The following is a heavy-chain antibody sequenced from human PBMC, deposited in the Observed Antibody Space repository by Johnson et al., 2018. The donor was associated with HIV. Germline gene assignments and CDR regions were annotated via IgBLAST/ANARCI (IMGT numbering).Heavy chain of an antibody. Sequence: QVQLVESGGGVVQPGTSLRLSCAASGFTFSTYGMHWVRQAPGKGLEWVAVISYDGTYEFYADSVKGRFIISRDNVKNTLYLQMNSLGVEDTAVYYCAKRFGYDNRGDQFDFWGQGAMVTVSS. V-gene: IGHV3-30*18. D-gene: IGHD3-22*01. J-gene: IGHJ3*01. CDR3: AKRFGYDNRGDQFDF. CDR2: ISYDGTYE. CDR1: GFTFSTYG.